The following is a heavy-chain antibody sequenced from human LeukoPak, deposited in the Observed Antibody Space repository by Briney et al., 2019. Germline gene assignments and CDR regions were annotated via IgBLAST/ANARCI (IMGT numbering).Heavy chain of an antibody. D-gene: IGHD3-10*01. Sequence: GSLRLSCAASRCTFSSYAIHWVRQAPCKGLEWVAVILYDGSNKYYADSVKGRFTISRDNSKNTLYLQMNSLRVEDTAVYYCAKVAKYYYGSETYYFFEHWGQGTPVTASS. CDR3: AKVAKYYYGSETYYFFEH. CDR2: ILYDGSNK. V-gene: IGHV3-30*04. J-gene: IGHJ4*02. CDR1: RCTFSSYA.